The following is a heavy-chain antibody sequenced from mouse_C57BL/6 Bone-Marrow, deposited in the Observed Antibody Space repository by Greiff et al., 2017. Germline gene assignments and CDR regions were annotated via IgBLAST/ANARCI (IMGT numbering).Heavy chain of an antibody. J-gene: IGHJ4*01. D-gene: IGHD2-4*01. V-gene: IGHV1-39*01. Sequence: EVQLKESGPELVKPGASVKISCKASGYSFTDYNMNWVKQSNGKSLEWIGVINPNYGTTSYNQKFKGKATLTVDQSSSIAYMQLNSLTSEDSAVYYCARGYDYDYAMDYWGQGTSVTVSS. CDR2: INPNYGTT. CDR3: ARGYDYDYAMDY. CDR1: GYSFTDYN.